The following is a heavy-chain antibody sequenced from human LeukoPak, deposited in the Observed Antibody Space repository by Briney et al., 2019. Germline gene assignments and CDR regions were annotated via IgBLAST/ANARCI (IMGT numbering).Heavy chain of an antibody. CDR1: GGSISSYY. CDR3: ATAVKGWFDP. Sequence: PSETLSLTCTGSGGSISSYYWSWLRQPPGKGLEWIGYIYYSGSTNYNPSLKSRVTISVDTSKNQFSLKLSSVTAADTAVYYCATAVKGWFDPWGQGTLVTVSS. CDR2: IYYSGST. D-gene: IGHD6-19*01. V-gene: IGHV4-59*01. J-gene: IGHJ5*02.